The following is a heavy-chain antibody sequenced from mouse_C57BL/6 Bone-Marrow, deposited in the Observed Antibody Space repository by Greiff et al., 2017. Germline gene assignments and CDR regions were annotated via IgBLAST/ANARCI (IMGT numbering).Heavy chain of an antibody. Sequence: DVKLVESGGGLVKPGGSLKLSCAASGFTFSSYAMSWVRQTPEKRLEWVATISDGGSYTYYPDNVKGRFTISRDNAKNNLYLQMSHLKSEDTTMYYCARHYDYDVYAMDYWGQGTSVTVSS. V-gene: IGHV5-4*03. CDR3: ARHYDYDVYAMDY. D-gene: IGHD2-4*01. CDR2: ISDGGSYT. J-gene: IGHJ4*01. CDR1: GFTFSSYA.